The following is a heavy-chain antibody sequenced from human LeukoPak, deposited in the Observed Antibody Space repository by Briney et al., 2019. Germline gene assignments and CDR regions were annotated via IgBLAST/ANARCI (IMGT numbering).Heavy chain of an antibody. CDR3: ARDPRDGYNAPWFA. Sequence: PGGSLRLSCAASGFTVSSNYMSWVRQAPGKGLEWVANIKQDGSEKYYVDSVKGRFTISRDNAKNSLYLQMNSLRAEDTAVYYCARDPRDGYNAPWFAWGQGTLVTVSS. J-gene: IGHJ5*02. V-gene: IGHV3-7*01. CDR2: IKQDGSEK. CDR1: GFTVSSNY. D-gene: IGHD5-24*01.